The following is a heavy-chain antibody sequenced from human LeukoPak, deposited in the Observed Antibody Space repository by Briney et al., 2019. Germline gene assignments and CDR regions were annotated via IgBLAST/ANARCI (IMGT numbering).Heavy chain of an antibody. CDR2: IYYSGST. CDR1: GGSISSYF. Sequence: SETLSLTCTVSGGSISSYFWSWIRQPPGKGLEWIGYIYYSGSTNYNPSLKSRVTISVDTSKNQFSLKLSSVTAADTAVYYCARGSRTRGSGSYYNWGQGTLVTVSS. D-gene: IGHD3-10*01. CDR3: ARGSRTRGSGSYYN. J-gene: IGHJ4*02. V-gene: IGHV4-59*12.